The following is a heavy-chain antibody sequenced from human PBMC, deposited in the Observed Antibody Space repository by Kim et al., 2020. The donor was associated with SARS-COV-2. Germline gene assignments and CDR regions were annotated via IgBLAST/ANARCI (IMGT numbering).Heavy chain of an antibody. J-gene: IGHJ4*02. V-gene: IGHV1-3*01. CDR3: ASSYSSGWYDY. D-gene: IGHD6-19*01. Sequence: TKYSQKLQDGVTITRDTSASTAYMELSSLRSEDTAVYYCASSYSSGWYDYWGQGTLVTVSS. CDR2: T.